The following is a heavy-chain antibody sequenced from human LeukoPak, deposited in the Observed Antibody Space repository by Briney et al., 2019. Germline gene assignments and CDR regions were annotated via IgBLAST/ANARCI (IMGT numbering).Heavy chain of an antibody. CDR2: VYTDGGTI. J-gene: IGHJ4*02. D-gene: IGHD3-10*01. Sequence: GASVKVSCKASGNIFTNYHIHWVRLAPGRGLEWMGAVYTDGGTITNTRSFQHGRVTMTRDVSTRTVYMELSSLSSEDTAVYYCATEAPRSYRFNYWGQEILVTAPS. CDR1: GNIFTNYH. V-gene: IGHV1-46*01. CDR3: ATEAPRSYRFNY.